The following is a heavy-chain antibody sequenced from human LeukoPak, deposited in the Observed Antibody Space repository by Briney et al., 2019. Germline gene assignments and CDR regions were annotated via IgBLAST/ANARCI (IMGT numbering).Heavy chain of an antibody. Sequence: PSETLSLTCAVYGGSFSGYYWSWIRQPPGKGLEWIGEINHSGSTNYNPSLKSRVTISVDTSKNQFSLKLSSVTAADTAVYHCASSGYGYYFDYWGQGTLVTVSS. CDR1: GGSFSGYY. V-gene: IGHV4-34*01. CDR3: ASSGYGYYFDY. J-gene: IGHJ4*02. D-gene: IGHD3-3*01. CDR2: INHSGST.